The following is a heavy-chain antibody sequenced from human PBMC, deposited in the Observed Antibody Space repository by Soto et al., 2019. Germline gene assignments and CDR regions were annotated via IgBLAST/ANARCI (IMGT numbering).Heavy chain of an antibody. D-gene: IGHD3-9*01. J-gene: IGHJ4*02. CDR1: GFTFSSYA. Sequence: GGSLRLSCAASGFTFSSYAMSWVRQAPGKGLEWVSAISGSGGSTYYADSVKGRFTISRDNSKNTLYLQMNSLRAEDTAVYYCATSHHDYDILTGYYSGYWGQGTLVTVSS. CDR3: ATSHHDYDILTGYYSGY. CDR2: ISGSGGST. V-gene: IGHV3-23*01.